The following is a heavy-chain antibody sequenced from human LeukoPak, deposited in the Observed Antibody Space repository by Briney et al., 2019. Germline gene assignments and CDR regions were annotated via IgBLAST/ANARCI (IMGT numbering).Heavy chain of an antibody. D-gene: IGHD3-3*01. CDR2: IYPGDSDT. J-gene: IGHJ2*01. V-gene: IGHV5-51*01. Sequence: TAGGSLRLSCKGSGYSFTSYWIGWVRQMPGKGLEWMGIIYPGDSDTRYSPSFQGQVTISADKSISTAYLQWSSLKASDTAMYYCATGVGYYDFWSGWYFDLWGRGTLVTVSS. CDR1: GYSFTSYW. CDR3: ATGVGYYDFWSGWYFDL.